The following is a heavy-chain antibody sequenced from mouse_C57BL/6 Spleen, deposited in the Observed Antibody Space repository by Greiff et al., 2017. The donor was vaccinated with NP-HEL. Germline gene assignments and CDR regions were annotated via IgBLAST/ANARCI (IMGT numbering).Heavy chain of an antibody. J-gene: IGHJ3*01. CDR1: GYSITSGYY. V-gene: IGHV3-6*01. CDR2: ISYDGSN. CDR3: AREGGDGYLGY. Sequence: EVQLQESGPGLVKPSQSLSLTCSVTGYSITSGYYWNWIRQFPGNKLEWMGYISYDGSNNYNPSLKNRISITRDTSKNQFFLKLNSVTTEDTATYYCAREGGDGYLGYWGQGTLVTVSA. D-gene: IGHD2-3*01.